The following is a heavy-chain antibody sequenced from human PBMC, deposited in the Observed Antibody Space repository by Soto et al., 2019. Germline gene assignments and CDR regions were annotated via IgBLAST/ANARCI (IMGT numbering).Heavy chain of an antibody. CDR3: AKEGDLHDFWSGYGLDV. Sequence: VQLLESGGGLVQPGGSLRLSCAASGFTFYNYAMSWVRQAPGKGLEWVSAINYSGRTTYYADSVKGRFTISRDNSKNTLFLQMNSLRGEDTAAYYCAKEGDLHDFWSGYGLDVWGQGTTVTVSS. D-gene: IGHD3-3*01. CDR2: INYSGRTT. V-gene: IGHV3-23*01. J-gene: IGHJ6*02. CDR1: GFTFYNYA.